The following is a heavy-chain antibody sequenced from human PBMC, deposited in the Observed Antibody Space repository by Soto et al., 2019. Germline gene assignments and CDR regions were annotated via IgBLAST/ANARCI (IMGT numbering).Heavy chain of an antibody. J-gene: IGHJ4*02. Sequence: PSETLSLTCTVSGGTITNYYWSWIRQPPGKGLEWIGYIYNSGSSNYNPSPKSRLSTSVIDTSKNTFYLKLSTLSAADTAVYFCARGVATRVSRFDAWVRRTLVTVSS. V-gene: IGHV4-59*01. D-gene: IGHD5-12*01. CDR3: ARGVATRVSRFDA. CDR1: GGTITNYY. CDR2: IYNSGSS.